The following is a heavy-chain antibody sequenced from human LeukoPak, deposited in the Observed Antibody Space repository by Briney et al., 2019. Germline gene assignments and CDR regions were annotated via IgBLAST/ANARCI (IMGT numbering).Heavy chain of an antibody. Sequence: PGGSLRLSCAASGFTFSSYGMHWVRQAPGKGLEWVAVIWYDGSNKYYADSVKGRFTISRDNSKNTLYLQMNSLRAEDTAVYYCARGPAGPYVDTAMAPFDYWGQGTLVTVSS. CDR2: IWYDGSNK. J-gene: IGHJ4*02. D-gene: IGHD5-18*01. CDR3: ARGPAGPYVDTAMAPFDY. V-gene: IGHV3-33*01. CDR1: GFTFSSYG.